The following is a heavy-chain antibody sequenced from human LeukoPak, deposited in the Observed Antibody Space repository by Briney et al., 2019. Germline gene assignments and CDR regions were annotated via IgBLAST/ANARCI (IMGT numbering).Heavy chain of an antibody. CDR1: GGSISSSSYY. CDR3: ARDWGRRYCNGLISSFDY. D-gene: IGHD2-15*01. Sequence: PSETLSLTCTVSGGSISSSSYYWGWLRQPPGKGLEGIGSIYYSGSTYYNPSLKSRVTISVDTSKNQFSLKLSSVTAADTSVYYCARDWGRRYCNGLISSFDYWGQGTLVTVSS. CDR2: IYYSGST. V-gene: IGHV4-39*02. J-gene: IGHJ4*02.